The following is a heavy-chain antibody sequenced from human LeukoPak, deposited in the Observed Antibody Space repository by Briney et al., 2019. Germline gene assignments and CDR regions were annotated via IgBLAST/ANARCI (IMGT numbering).Heavy chain of an antibody. CDR3: ARRHDYSNYPDY. Sequence: GGSLRLSCAASGFTFSGYWMNWVRQAPGKGLEWVSSISSSSSYIYYADSVKGRFTISRDNAKNSLYLQMNSLRAEDTAVYYCARRHDYSNYPDYWGQGTLVTVSS. J-gene: IGHJ4*02. V-gene: IGHV3-21*01. CDR2: ISSSSSYI. CDR1: GFTFSGYW. D-gene: IGHD4-11*01.